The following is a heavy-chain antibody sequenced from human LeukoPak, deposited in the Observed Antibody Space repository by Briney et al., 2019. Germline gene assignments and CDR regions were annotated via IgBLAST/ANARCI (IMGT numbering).Heavy chain of an antibody. J-gene: IGHJ3*02. CDR1: GSTFNDYA. CDR3: AKVQKRELRLVPDAFDI. V-gene: IGHV3-23*01. CDR2: ISGSGGTT. Sequence: GGSLRLSCAASGSTFNDYAMSWVRQAPGKGLEWVSSISGSGGTTYYADSVKGRFTISRDDSKNTLYLQMSSLRAEDTAVYYCAKVQKRELRLVPDAFDIWGQGTMVTVSS. D-gene: IGHD1-26*01.